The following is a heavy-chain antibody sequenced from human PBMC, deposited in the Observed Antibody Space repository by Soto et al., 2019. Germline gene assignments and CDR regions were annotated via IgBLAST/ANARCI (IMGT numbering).Heavy chain of an antibody. CDR1: GGSIISYF. CDR2: IHYSGST. J-gene: IGHJ6*02. V-gene: IGHV4-59*08. CDR3: ARQVSSAWPPYYYDMDV. Sequence: SETLSLTCTVSGGSIISYFWSWIRQPPGRGLEWIGHIHYSGSTNYNPSLKSRVTISVDTSKNQVSLKLSSVTAADTAMYFCARQVSSAWPPYYYDMDVWGQGTTVT. D-gene: IGHD6-25*01.